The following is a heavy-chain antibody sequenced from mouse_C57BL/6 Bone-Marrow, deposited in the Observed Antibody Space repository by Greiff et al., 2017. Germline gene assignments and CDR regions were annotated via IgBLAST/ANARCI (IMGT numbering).Heavy chain of an antibody. CDR2: IDPEDGDT. CDR1: GFNIKDYY. CDR3: ARRRNWCFDV. V-gene: IGHV14-2*01. Sequence: EVQLQQSGAELVKPGASVKLSCTASGFNIKDYYMHWVKQRTEQGLEWIGRIDPEDGDTKYAPKFQGKATITADTSSNTAYLQLSSLTSEDTAVYYCARRRNWCFDVWGTGTTVTVSS. J-gene: IGHJ1*03.